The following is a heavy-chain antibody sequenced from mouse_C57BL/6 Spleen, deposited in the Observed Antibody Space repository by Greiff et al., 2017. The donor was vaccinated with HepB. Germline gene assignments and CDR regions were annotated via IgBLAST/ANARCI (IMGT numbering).Heavy chain of an antibody. Sequence: EVQGVESGGGLVKPGGSLKLSCAASGFTFSDYGMHWVRQAPEKGLEWVAYISSGSSTIYYADTVKGRFTISRDNAKNTLFLQMTSLWSEDTAMYYSARQGDYVYWYFEVWGTGTTGTVSS. V-gene: IGHV5-17*01. J-gene: IGHJ1*03. CDR1: GFTFSDYG. D-gene: IGHD2-4*01. CDR3: ARQGDYVYWYFEV. CDR2: ISSGSSTI.